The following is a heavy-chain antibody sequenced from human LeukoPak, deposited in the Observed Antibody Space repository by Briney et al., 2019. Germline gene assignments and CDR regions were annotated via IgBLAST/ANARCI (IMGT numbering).Heavy chain of an antibody. V-gene: IGHV1-2*02. Sequence: SVKVSCKASGYTFTCYYIHWVRQAPGQGREWMGWINPNSGGTNYAQKFQGRVIMTRDTSISTAYMGLSSLPSEDTAVYYCPSTLRSYRYSGSHDAFDIWGQGTMVTVPS. CDR2: INPNSGGT. J-gene: IGHJ3*02. CDR3: PSTLRSYRYSGSHDAFDI. CDR1: GYTFTCYY. D-gene: IGHD1-26*01.